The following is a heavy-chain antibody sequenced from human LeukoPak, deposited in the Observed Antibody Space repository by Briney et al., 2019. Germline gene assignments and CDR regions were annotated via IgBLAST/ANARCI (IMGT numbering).Heavy chain of an antibody. CDR2: ISSNGGST. Sequence: PGGSLRLSCSASGSTFSSYAMHWVRQAPGKGVEYVSAISSNGGSTYYADSVKGRFTISRDNSKNTLYLQMSSLRAEDTAVYYCVKDLLAVAGTSNYWGQGTLVTVSS. D-gene: IGHD6-19*01. CDR1: GSTFSSYA. V-gene: IGHV3-64D*06. CDR3: VKDLLAVAGTSNY. J-gene: IGHJ4*02.